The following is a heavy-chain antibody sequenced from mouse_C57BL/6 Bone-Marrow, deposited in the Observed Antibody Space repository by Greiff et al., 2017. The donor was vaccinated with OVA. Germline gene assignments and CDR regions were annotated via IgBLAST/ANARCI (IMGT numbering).Heavy chain of an antibody. Sequence: QVQLQQPGTDLVKPGASVKLSCKASGYTFTSYWMHWVKQRPGQGLEWIGNINPSNGGTNYNEKFKSKATLTVDKSSSTAYMQLSSLTSVDSAVYYCARGYYYGSSYYAMDYWGQGTSVTVSS. D-gene: IGHD1-1*01. CDR3: ARGYYYGSSYYAMDY. J-gene: IGHJ4*01. CDR2: INPSNGGT. V-gene: IGHV1-53*01. CDR1: GYTFTSYW.